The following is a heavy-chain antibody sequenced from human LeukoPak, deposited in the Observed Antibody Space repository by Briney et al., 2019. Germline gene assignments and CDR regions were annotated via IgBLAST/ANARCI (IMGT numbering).Heavy chain of an antibody. J-gene: IGHJ5*02. CDR1: GGSISSSNW. CDR3: ARGTFYYGSGSHPGDNWFDP. CDR2: IYHSGST. Sequence: PSETLSLTCAVSGGSISSSNWWSWVRQPPGKGLEWIGEIYHSGSTNYNPSLKSRVTISVDKSKNQFSLKLSSVTAADTAVYYCARGTFYYGSGSHPGDNWFDPWGQGTLVTVSS. D-gene: IGHD3-10*01. V-gene: IGHV4-4*02.